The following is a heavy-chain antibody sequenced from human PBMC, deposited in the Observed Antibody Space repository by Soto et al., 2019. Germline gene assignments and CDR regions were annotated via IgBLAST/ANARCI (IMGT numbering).Heavy chain of an antibody. CDR3: ARGKRDSGSYYLTRTPENYYYYGMDV. CDR1: GGSMSSYY. D-gene: IGHD1-26*01. J-gene: IGHJ6*02. V-gene: IGHV4-59*12. Sequence: SETLSLTCTVSGGSMSSYYWNWIRQPPGKEMEWIGYIYHSGSTNYNPSLKSRVTISVVTSKNQFSLKLSSVTAADTAVYYCARGKRDSGSYYLTRTPENYYYYGMDVWGQGTTVTVSS. CDR2: IYHSGST.